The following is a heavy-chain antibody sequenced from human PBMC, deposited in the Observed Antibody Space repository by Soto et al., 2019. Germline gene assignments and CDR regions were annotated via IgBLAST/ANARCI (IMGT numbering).Heavy chain of an antibody. Sequence: GSLRLSCAASGFTFSSYAMSWVRQAPGKGLEWVSAISGSGGSTYYADSVKGRFTISRDNSKNTLYLQMNSLRAEDTAVYYCAKDRGLGDFWSGYYPSYYFDYWGQGTLVTVSS. CDR1: GFTFSSYA. V-gene: IGHV3-23*01. CDR2: ISGSGGST. D-gene: IGHD3-3*01. CDR3: AKDRGLGDFWSGYYPSYYFDY. J-gene: IGHJ4*02.